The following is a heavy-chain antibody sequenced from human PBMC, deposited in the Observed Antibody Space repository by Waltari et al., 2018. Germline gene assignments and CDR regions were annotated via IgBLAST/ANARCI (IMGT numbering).Heavy chain of an antibody. V-gene: IGHV1-69*13. D-gene: IGHD3-9*01. J-gene: IGHJ4*03. CDR1: GDTANTYG. CDR2: TVPIYGAE. CDR3: AREFGGDWLRGYFDS. Sequence: QVQLVQSGAEVKKPGSSLRVYCKIIGDTANTYGINWVRQAPGEGLEWMGGTVPIYGAENYAENFQDRVTFTADESTNTAYMELHRLTSDDTAVYYCAREFGGDWLRGYFDSWGQGTPITVSS.